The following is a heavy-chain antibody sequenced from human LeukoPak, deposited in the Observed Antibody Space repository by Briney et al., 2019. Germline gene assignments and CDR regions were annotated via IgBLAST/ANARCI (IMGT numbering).Heavy chain of an antibody. D-gene: IGHD3-3*01. CDR3: ARGGSQIFYYDFCDY. Sequence: GGSLRLSCAASGFTFSSYWMHWVRQAPGKGLVWVTRINGDGSATNYADSVKGRFTISRDDAKNTLYLQMNSLRAEDTAVYYCARGGSQIFYYDFCDYWGQGTLVTVSS. CDR2: INGDGSAT. CDR1: GFTFSSYW. J-gene: IGHJ4*02. V-gene: IGHV3-74*01.